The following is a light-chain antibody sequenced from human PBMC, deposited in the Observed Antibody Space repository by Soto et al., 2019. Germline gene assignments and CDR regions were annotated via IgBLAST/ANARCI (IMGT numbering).Light chain of an antibody. CDR2: DDN. Sequence: QSVLTQPASLSATPGEKVTISCSGRGSNIGRNYVSWYQQFPGTAPQLLIYDDNKRHSGVPDRLSGSRYGTSASLAIAGLQPGDEADYYCGTWDESLGAGVFGGGTKVTVL. V-gene: IGLV1-51*01. CDR1: GSNIGRNY. CDR3: GTWDESLGAGV. J-gene: IGLJ2*01.